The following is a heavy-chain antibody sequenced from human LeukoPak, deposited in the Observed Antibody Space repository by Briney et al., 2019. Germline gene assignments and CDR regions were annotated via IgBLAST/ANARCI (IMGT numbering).Heavy chain of an antibody. Sequence: PGGSLRLSCAASGFTFSSHSMHWVRQAPGKGLEWVAVISYDGTNIHYADSVKGRFTISRDNAKNSLYLQMNSLRAEDTAVYYCARYSTPYCSGGSCRSQLPYGMDVWGQGTTVTVSS. CDR3: ARYSTPYCSGGSCRSQLPYGMDV. CDR2: ISYDGTNI. V-gene: IGHV3-30-3*01. J-gene: IGHJ6*02. D-gene: IGHD2-15*01. CDR1: GFTFSSHS.